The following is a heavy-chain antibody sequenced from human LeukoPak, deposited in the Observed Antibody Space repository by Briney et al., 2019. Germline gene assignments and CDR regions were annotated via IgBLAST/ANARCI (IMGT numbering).Heavy chain of an antibody. Sequence: GGSLRLSCAASGFTFSSYAMSWVRQAPGKGLEWVSAISGSGGSTYYADSVKGRFTISRDNSKNTLYLQMNSLRAEDTAVYYCAKGGGRYRSSSGHYYYYYYMDVWGKGTTVTVSS. CDR1: GFTFSSYA. V-gene: IGHV3-23*01. D-gene: IGHD6-6*01. CDR3: AKGGGRYRSSSGHYYYYYYMDV. CDR2: ISGSGGST. J-gene: IGHJ6*03.